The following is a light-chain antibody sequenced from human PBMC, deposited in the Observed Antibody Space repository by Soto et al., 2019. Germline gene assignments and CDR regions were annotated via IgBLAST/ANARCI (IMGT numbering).Light chain of an antibody. V-gene: IGLV2-23*02. CDR3: SSARTYIDVV. J-gene: IGLJ2*01. CDR1: SSYVGSDNL. Sequence: QSVLTQPASVSGSPGQSITISCTGTSSYVGSDNLVSWFQQHPGKAPKLMIYEVNKRPSGVSKRFSGSKSGNTASPTISGLQAEDEADYYCSSARTYIDVVFGGGTKLTVL. CDR2: EVN.